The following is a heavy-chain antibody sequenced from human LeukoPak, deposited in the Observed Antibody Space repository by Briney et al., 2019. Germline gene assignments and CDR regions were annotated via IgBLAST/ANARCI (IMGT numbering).Heavy chain of an antibody. CDR1: GYTFTSYY. J-gene: IGHJ4*02. V-gene: IGHV1-46*01. CDR2: INPSAGTT. Sequence: ASVKVSCKASGYTFTSYYVHWVRQAPGQGLEWMGVINPSAGTTIYAQMFRGRVTMTRDTSTSTVYMELSGLRSEDTAVYFCAILRSDAASWGQGTLVTVSS. D-gene: IGHD6-25*01. CDR3: AILRSDAAS.